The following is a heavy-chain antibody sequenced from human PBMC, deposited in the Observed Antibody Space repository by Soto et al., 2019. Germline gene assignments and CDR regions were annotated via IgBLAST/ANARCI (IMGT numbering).Heavy chain of an antibody. CDR2: IYPGDSDT. CDR1: GYSFTRYC. J-gene: IGHJ3*02. V-gene: IGHV5-51*01. D-gene: IGHD3-9*01. CDR3: ARPLSPSRYFDLLSHCFDI. Sequence: GLSQNICYKVSGYSFTRYCVACVRQIRGKGLEWMGIIYPGDSDTRYSPSFQGQVNISADQSVGTAYLQWSSLKASDTAMYYCARPLSPSRYFDLLSHCFDIWGQGTMVTVSS.